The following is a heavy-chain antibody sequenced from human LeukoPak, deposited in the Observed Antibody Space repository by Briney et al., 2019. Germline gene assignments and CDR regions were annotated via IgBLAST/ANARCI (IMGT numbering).Heavy chain of an antibody. CDR1: GFTVSSNC. V-gene: IGHV3-53*01. CDR3: ARVIVGTTYYYYYYMDV. J-gene: IGHJ6*03. CDR2: IYSGGGT. Sequence: GSLRLSCAASGFTVSSNCMSWVRQAPGKGLEWVSVIYSGGGTYYADSVKGRFTISRDISKNTLFLQMNSLRAEDTAVYYCARVIVGTTYYYYYYMDVWGKGTTVTVSS. D-gene: IGHD1-26*01.